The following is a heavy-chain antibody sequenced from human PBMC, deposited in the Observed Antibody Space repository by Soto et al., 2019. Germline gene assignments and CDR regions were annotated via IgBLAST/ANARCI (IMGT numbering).Heavy chain of an antibody. Sequence: QVQLQESGPGLVKPSETLSLTCTVSGGSVSSGSYYWSWIRQPPGKGLEWIGYNYYSGSTNYNPSLKSRVTISVDTSKNQFSLKLSSVTAADTAVYYCAREGYDFWSGYFRNWFDPWGQGTLVTVSS. J-gene: IGHJ5*02. CDR3: AREGYDFWSGYFRNWFDP. CDR1: GGSVSSGSYY. D-gene: IGHD3-3*01. V-gene: IGHV4-61*01. CDR2: NYYSGST.